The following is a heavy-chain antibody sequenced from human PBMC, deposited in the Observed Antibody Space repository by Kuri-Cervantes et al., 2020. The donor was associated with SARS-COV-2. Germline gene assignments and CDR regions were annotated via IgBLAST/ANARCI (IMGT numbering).Heavy chain of an antibody. D-gene: IGHD1-14*01. CDR3: ARADYRTGWFDP. J-gene: IGHJ5*02. Sequence: GGSLRLSCAASGFTFSSYSMNWVRQAPGKGLEWVSGINWNGGSTGYADSVKGRFTISRDNAKNSLYLQMNSLRAEDTAVYYCARADYRTGWFDPWGQGTRVTVSS. V-gene: IGHV3-20*04. CDR2: INWNGGST. CDR1: GFTFSSYS.